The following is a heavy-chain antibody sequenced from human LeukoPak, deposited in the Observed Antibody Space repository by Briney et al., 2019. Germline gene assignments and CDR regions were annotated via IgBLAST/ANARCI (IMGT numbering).Heavy chain of an antibody. Sequence: ASVKVSCKASGYTFTSYDINWVRQATGQGLEWMGWMNPNSGNTNYAQKLQGRVTMTTDTSTSTAYMELRSLRSDDTAVYYCARESYCSSTSCYSDYYYYGMDVWGQGTTVTVSS. J-gene: IGHJ6*02. D-gene: IGHD2-2*01. V-gene: IGHV1-18*01. CDR1: GYTFTSYD. CDR3: ARESYCSSTSCYSDYYYYGMDV. CDR2: MNPNSGNT.